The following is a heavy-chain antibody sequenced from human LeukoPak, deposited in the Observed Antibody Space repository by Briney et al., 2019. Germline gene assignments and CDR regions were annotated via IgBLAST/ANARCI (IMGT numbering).Heavy chain of an antibody. D-gene: IGHD5-18*01. CDR3: ARDGDTAMVDAFDI. CDR2: IFYSGST. V-gene: IGHV4-39*07. Sequence: SETLSLTCTVSGSSISTSNYYWGWIRQPPGKGLEWIGNIFYSGSTYYSPSLRSRVTISPDTSRNQFSLKLSSVTAADTAVYYCARDGDTAMVDAFDIWGQGTMVTVSS. J-gene: IGHJ3*02. CDR1: GSSISTSNYY.